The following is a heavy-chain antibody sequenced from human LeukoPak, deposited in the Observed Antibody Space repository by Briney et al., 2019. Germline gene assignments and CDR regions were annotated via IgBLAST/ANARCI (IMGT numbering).Heavy chain of an antibody. Sequence: ASVKVSCKASGYTFTGYYMHWVRQAPGQGLEWMGWINPNSGGTNYAQKFQGRVTMTRDTSISTAYMELSRLRSDDTAVYYCARDSSANPSASSFDYWGQGTLVTVSS. CDR2: INPNSGGT. D-gene: IGHD2-2*01. CDR3: ARDSSANPSASSFDY. CDR1: GYTFTGYY. V-gene: IGHV1-2*02. J-gene: IGHJ4*02.